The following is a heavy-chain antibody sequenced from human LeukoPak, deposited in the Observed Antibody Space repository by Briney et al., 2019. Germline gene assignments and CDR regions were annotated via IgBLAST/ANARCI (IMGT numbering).Heavy chain of an antibody. J-gene: IGHJ3*02. D-gene: IGHD3-3*01. Sequence: SETLSLTCTVSGGSLSSSSYYWGWIRQPPGKGLEWIGSIYYSGSTYYNPSLKSRVTISVDTSKNQFSLKLSSVTAADTAVYYCARPRPDYDFWSGYDAFDIWGQGTMVTVSS. CDR3: ARPRPDYDFWSGYDAFDI. CDR2: IYYSGST. CDR1: GGSLSSSSYY. V-gene: IGHV4-39*01.